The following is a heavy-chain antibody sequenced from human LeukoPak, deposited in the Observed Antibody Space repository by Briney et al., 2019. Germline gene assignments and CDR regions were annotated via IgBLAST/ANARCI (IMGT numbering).Heavy chain of an antibody. CDR1: GFTFSDYA. Sequence: GGSLRLSCAASGFTFSDYAMAWVRQAPGKGLEWVSGSSGSGDGTYYADSVKGRFTMSRDNSKNTLSLQMDSLRVEDTAVYYCAKDGNRVRGINWYFNVWGPGALVTVSS. V-gene: IGHV3-23*01. CDR2: SSGSGDGT. CDR3: AKDGNRVRGINWYFNV. J-gene: IGHJ2*01. D-gene: IGHD3-10*01.